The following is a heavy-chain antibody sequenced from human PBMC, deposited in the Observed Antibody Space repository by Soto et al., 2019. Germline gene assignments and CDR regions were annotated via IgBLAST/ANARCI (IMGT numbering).Heavy chain of an antibody. D-gene: IGHD3-9*01. CDR3: AQDTDREHTNDWPQGS. Sequence: GVWLRRSGALSGCRFSGNGMHWVRQAPGKGLECLAAISGDGSKTYFGDSVKGRFTTSRDNSQNTLDLQINSLRSEDTPVYYCAQDTDREHTNDWPQGSCDRGT. J-gene: IGHJ5*02. V-gene: IGHV3-30*18. CDR1: GCRFSGNG. CDR2: ISGDGSKT.